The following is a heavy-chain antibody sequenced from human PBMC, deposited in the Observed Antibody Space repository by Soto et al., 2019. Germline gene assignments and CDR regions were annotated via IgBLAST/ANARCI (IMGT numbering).Heavy chain of an antibody. Sequence: EVQLVESGGGLVQPGGSLKLSCAASGFTFSGSAMHWVRQASGKGLEWVGRIRSKANNYATAYAASVKGRFTISRDXXENTAYLQMDSLKTEDTAIYYCTRNDGDYGWYFDLWGRGALITVSS. CDR2: IRSKANNYAT. CDR3: TRNDGDYGWYFDL. J-gene: IGHJ2*01. CDR1: GFTFSGSA. V-gene: IGHV3-73*02. D-gene: IGHD4-17*01.